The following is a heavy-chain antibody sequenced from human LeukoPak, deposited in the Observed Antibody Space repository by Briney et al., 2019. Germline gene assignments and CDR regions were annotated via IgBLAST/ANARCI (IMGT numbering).Heavy chain of an antibody. J-gene: IGHJ4*02. CDR3: ASGSAGGRPYYFDY. CDR2: VDSTGVYT. CDR1: GLIFSNKA. Sequence: SGGSLSLSCAASGLIFSNKAMSWVRQAPGKGLEWIAAVDSTGVYTWYADSVKGRFIISRDNSVNTLYLRMNSLTAADTAMYYCASGSAGGRPYYFDYWGQGSLVTVSS. V-gene: IGHV3-23*01. D-gene: IGHD6-6*01.